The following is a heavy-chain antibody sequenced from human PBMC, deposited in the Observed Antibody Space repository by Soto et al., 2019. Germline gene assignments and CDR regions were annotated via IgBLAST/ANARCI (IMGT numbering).Heavy chain of an antibody. CDR1: GCTVSSNY. CDR3: ARGLNVYDHSGYYYY. D-gene: IGHD3-22*01. CDR2: IYSGGST. J-gene: IGHJ4*02. Sequence: EVQLVETGGGLIQPGGSLRLSCAASGCTVSSNYMSWVRQAPGKGLEWVSIIYSGGSTHYAPSVKGRFTISRDNSKNTLYLQMNSLSAEDTAVSYCARGLNVYDHSGYYYYWGQGTLVTVSP. V-gene: IGHV3-53*02.